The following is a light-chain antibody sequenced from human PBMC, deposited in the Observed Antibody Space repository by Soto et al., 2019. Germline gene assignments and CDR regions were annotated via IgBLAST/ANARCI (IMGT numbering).Light chain of an antibody. J-gene: IGLJ2*01. CDR1: SSDIGRYNR. V-gene: IGLV2-18*02. Sequence: QSALTQPPSVSGSPGQSVTISCTGTSSDIGRYNRVSWYHQPPGATPKLIIYEVNNRPSGVPDRFSGSKSGNTASLTISGLQAEDQANYFCNSSTTSTTLVFGGGTKLTVL. CDR2: EVN. CDR3: NSSTTSTTLV.